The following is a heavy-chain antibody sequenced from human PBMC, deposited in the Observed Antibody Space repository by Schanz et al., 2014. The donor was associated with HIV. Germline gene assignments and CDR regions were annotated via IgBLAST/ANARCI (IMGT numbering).Heavy chain of an antibody. CDR1: GLTLSSYG. CDR3: AKSSGWLYEHLDH. V-gene: IGHV3-23*01. CDR2: ISGSGGTT. Sequence: EVQVLESGGDLVQPGGSLRLSCAASGLTLSSYGMSWVRQAPGKGLQWVSAISGSGGTTHYADSVKGRLTISRDNSKNTLYLQMNSLRAEDTALYYCAKSSGWLYEHLDHWGQGSSVIVSS. J-gene: IGHJ4*02. D-gene: IGHD3-9*01.